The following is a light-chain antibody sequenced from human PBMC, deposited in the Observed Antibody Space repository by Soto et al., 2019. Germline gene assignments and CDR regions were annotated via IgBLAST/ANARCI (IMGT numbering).Light chain of an antibody. J-gene: IGKJ4*01. Sequence: EIVLTQSPGTLSLSPGERATLSCRASQSISTYLAWYQQKPGQAPRLLMYDASTRATGIPARFSGSGSGTDFTLTISSLEPEDFAVYHCQQRNNWPPVTFGGGTKVDIK. CDR1: QSISTY. V-gene: IGKV3-11*01. CDR3: QQRNNWPPVT. CDR2: DAS.